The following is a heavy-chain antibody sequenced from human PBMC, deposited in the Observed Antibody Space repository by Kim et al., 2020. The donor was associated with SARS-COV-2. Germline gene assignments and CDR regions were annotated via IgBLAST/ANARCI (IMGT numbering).Heavy chain of an antibody. CDR2: ISSSSSYI. CDR1: GFTFSSYS. J-gene: IGHJ6*02. CDR3: ARDSPTDDILTDMRGYYYGMDV. D-gene: IGHD3-9*01. V-gene: IGHV3-21*01. Sequence: GGSLRLSCAASGFTFSSYSMNWVRQAPGKGLEWVSSISSSSSYIYYADSVKGRFTISRDNAKNSLYLQMNSLRAEDTAVYYCARDSPTDDILTDMRGYYYGMDVWGQGTTVTVSS.